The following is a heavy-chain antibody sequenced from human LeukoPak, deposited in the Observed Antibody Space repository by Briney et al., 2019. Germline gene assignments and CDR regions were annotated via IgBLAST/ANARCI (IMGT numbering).Heavy chain of an antibody. CDR3: ARVPRYCSGGSCYDY. CDR1: GYTFTCYY. CDR2: INPNSGGT. J-gene: IGHJ4*02. Sequence: ASVKVSCKASGYTFTCYYMHWVRQAPGQGLEWMGWINPNSGGTNYAQKFQGRVTMTRDTSISTAYMELSRLRSDDTAVYYCARVPRYCSGGSCYDYWGQGTLVTVSS. V-gene: IGHV1-2*02. D-gene: IGHD2-15*01.